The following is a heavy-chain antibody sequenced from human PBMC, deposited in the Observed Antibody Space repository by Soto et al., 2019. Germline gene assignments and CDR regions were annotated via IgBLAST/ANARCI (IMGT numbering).Heavy chain of an antibody. CDR1: GFTFSSYA. Sequence: GGSLRLSCAASGFTFSSYAMSWVRQAPGKGLEWVSAISGSGGSTYYADSVKDRFTISRDNSKNTLYLQMNSLRAEDTAVYYCAKDSSGYYYGYYYYGMDVWGQGTTVTVSS. J-gene: IGHJ6*02. V-gene: IGHV3-23*01. CDR2: ISGSGGST. CDR3: AKDSSGYYYGYYYYGMDV. D-gene: IGHD3-22*01.